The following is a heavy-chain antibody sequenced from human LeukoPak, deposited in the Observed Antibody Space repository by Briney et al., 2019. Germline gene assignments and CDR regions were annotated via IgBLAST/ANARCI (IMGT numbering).Heavy chain of an antibody. CDR2: ISGSGGST. V-gene: IGHV3-23*01. Sequence: GGSLRLSCAASGFTFSSYAMSWVRQAPGKGLEWVSAISGSGGSTYYADSVKGRFTISRDNSKNTLYLQMNSLRAEDTAVYYCARGIAPQIETTLYYFDYWGQGTLVTVSS. J-gene: IGHJ4*02. CDR3: ARGIAPQIETTLYYFDY. D-gene: IGHD1-7*01. CDR1: GFTFSSYA.